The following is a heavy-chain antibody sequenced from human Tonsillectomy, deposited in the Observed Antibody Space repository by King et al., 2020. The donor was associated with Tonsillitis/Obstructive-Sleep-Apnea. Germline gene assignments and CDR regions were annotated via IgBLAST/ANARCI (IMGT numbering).Heavy chain of an antibody. V-gene: IGHV2-70*01. D-gene: IGHD3-22*01. J-gene: IGHJ3*01. Sequence: VTLKESGPALVKPTQTLTLTCSFSGFSLTTYGMCVSWIRQPPGKALEWLALIDWDDDKFYSTSLKSRLTISKDDSKNQVVLTMTNMDPLDTATYFCARISSSYYDTSGYSWDPSSRWGQGAVVPVSS. CDR1: GFSLTTYGMC. CDR3: ARISSSYYDTSGYSWDPSSR. CDR2: IDWDDDK.